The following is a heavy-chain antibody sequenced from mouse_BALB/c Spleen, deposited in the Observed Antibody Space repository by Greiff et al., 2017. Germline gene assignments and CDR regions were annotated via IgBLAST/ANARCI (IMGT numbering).Heavy chain of an antibody. D-gene: IGHD2-3*01. CDR1: GFTFSSYT. V-gene: IGHV5-12-2*01. CDR3: ARSMPSRGYDAMDY. J-gene: IGHJ4*01. Sequence: EVKLVESGGGLVQPGGSLKLSCAASGFTFSSYTMSWVRQTPEKRLEWVAYISNGGGSTYYPDTVKGRFTISRDNAKNTLYLQMSSLKSEDTAMYYCARSMPSRGYDAMDYWGQGTSVTVSS. CDR2: ISNGGGST.